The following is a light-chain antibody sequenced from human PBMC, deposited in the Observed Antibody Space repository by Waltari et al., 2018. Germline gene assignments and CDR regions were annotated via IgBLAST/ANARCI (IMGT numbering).Light chain of an antibody. CDR2: DAS. CDR3: QQYNRWPPIT. V-gene: IGKV3-15*01. CDR1: QVVSNN. J-gene: IGKJ5*01. Sequence: IVITQASATLSGAPGETGNLPCRASQVVSNNVAWYQKKPGQAPRLLIYDASTRATSIPAKFRGSGSGTEFTLTISSLQSEDSAVYYCQQYNRWPPITFGHGTRLEIK.